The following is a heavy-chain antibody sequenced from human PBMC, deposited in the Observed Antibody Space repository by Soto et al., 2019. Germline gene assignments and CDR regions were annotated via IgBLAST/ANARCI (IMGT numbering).Heavy chain of an antibody. J-gene: IGHJ6*02. CDR1: GFTFSSYA. CDR3: ARPAVAGEYYYYGMDV. V-gene: IGHV3-30-3*01. CDR2: ISYDGSNK. Sequence: GGSLRLSCAASGFTFSSYAMHWVRQAPGKGLEWVAVISYDGSNKYYADSVKGRFTISRDNSKNTLYLQMNGLRAEDTAVYYCARPAVAGEYYYYGMDVWGQGTTVTVSS. D-gene: IGHD6-19*01.